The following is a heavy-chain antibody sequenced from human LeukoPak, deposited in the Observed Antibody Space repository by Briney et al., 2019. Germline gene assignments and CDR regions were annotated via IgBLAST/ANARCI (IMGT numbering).Heavy chain of an antibody. CDR1: GFTFSSYG. D-gene: IGHD6-19*01. CDR2: IWYDGSNK. Sequence: GRSLRLSCAASGFTFSSYGMHRVRKAPGKGLEWVAVIWYDGSNKYYADSVKGRFTISRDNSKNTLYLQMNSLRAEDTAVYYCARGDDSSGWTFDYWGQGTLVTVSS. J-gene: IGHJ4*02. CDR3: ARGDDSSGWTFDY. V-gene: IGHV3-33*01.